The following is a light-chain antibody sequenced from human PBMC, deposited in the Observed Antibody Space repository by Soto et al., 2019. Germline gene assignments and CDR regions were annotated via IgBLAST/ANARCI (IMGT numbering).Light chain of an antibody. CDR1: QSVSSD. J-gene: IGKJ4*01. Sequence: EIVMTLSPATLSVSPGERATLSCRAGQSVSSDLAWYHQKPGQAPRLRIYGASTRATGIPARFSGSGSGTEFTLTMSSLLSEDFAVYSCQQYNNWPLTFGGATKVDIK. CDR2: GAS. V-gene: IGKV3-15*01. CDR3: QQYNNWPLT.